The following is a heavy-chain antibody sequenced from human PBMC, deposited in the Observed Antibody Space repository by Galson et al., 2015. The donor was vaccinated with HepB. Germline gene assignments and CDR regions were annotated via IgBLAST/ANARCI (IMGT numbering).Heavy chain of an antibody. Sequence: SLRLSCAASGFILRMYAMNWVRQAPGKGLEWVAAIINDDGRTYYASSVQGRFTISRDNSKNTLYLEMGSPRVDDTALYYCARDHPSDGWPVFEYWGQGALVTVSS. CDR3: ARDHPSDGWPVFEY. D-gene: IGHD5-24*01. CDR1: GFILRMYA. CDR2: IINDDGRT. J-gene: IGHJ4*02. V-gene: IGHV3-23*01.